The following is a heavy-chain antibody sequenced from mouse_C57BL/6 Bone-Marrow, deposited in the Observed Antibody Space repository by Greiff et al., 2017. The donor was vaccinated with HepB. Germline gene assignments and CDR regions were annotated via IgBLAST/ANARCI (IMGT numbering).Heavy chain of an antibody. Sequence: EVQLQQSGPELVKPGASVKIPCKASGYTFTDYNMDWVKQSHGKSLEWIGDINPNNGGTIYNQKFKGKATLTVDKSSSTAYMELRSLTSEDTAVYYCARQGYGSSPYYFDYWGPGTTLTVSS. CDR3: ARQGYGSSPYYFDY. CDR2: INPNNGGT. V-gene: IGHV1-18*01. D-gene: IGHD1-1*01. CDR1: GYTFTDYN. J-gene: IGHJ2*01.